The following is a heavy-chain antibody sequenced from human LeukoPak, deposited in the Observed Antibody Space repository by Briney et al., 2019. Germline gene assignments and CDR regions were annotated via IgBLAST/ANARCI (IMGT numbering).Heavy chain of an antibody. J-gene: IGHJ4*02. CDR3: AKGPHIVVVTAIDN. V-gene: IGHV3-23*01. Sequence: GGSLRLSCAASGFTFSSYAMSWVRQAPGKGLEWVSGISGNGGSTYYADSVKGRFTISRDNSKDTVYLQMNSLRGEDTAVYYCAKGPHIVVVTAIDNWGQGTLLTVSS. CDR1: GFTFSSYA. D-gene: IGHD2-21*02. CDR2: ISGNGGST.